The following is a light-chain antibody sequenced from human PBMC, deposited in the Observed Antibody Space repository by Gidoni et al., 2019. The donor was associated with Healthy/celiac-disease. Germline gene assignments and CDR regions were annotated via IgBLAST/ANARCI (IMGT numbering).Light chain of an antibody. CDR2: GAS. J-gene: IGKJ1*01. Sequence: EIVFTQSPGTLSLSPGERATLSFMASQSVSSSYLAWYQQKTGQAPRLLIYGASSRATGIPDRFSCSGSGTDFTLTISRLEPEDFAVYYCQQYGSSPWTFGQGTKVEIK. CDR3: QQYGSSPWT. V-gene: IGKV3-20*01. CDR1: QSVSSSY.